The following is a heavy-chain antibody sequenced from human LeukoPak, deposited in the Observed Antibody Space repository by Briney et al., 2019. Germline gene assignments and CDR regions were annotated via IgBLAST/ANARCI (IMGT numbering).Heavy chain of an antibody. CDR3: ARDTYNSGWCSDY. Sequence: ASVKVSCKTSGYTFTSYGISWVRQPAGHGLEWMGWISTYNGNTNYAQNLQGRVIMTTDTSTSTAYRELRSLRSDDTAVYYCARDTYNSGWCSDYWGQGTLVTVSS. CDR1: GYTFTSYG. CDR2: ISTYNGNT. J-gene: IGHJ4*02. V-gene: IGHV1-18*01. D-gene: IGHD6-19*01.